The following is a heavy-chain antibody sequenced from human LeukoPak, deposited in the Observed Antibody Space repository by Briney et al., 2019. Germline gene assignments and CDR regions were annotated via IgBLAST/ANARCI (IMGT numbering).Heavy chain of an antibody. V-gene: IGHV1-8*03. CDR3: ARRSIAARPGFDY. CDR1: GYTFTSYD. CDR2: MNPNSGNT. J-gene: IGHJ4*02. Sequence: ASVKVSCKASGYTFTSYDINWVRQATGQGLEWMGWMNPNSGNTGYAQKFQGRVTITRNTSISTAYMELSSLRSGDTAVYYCARRSIAARPGFDYWGQGTLVTVSS. D-gene: IGHD6-6*01.